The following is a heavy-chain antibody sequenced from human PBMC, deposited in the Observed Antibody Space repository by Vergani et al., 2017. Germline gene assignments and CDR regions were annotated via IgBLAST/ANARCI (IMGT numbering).Heavy chain of an antibody. J-gene: IGHJ4*02. CDR2: VFHLGTV. V-gene: IGHV4-38-2*02. CDR1: GVSITRGNY. CDR3: ARHVTQDYYNDSDYFDY. D-gene: IGHD3-22*01. Sequence: QVQLQESGPGLLKTSETLSLTCNVSGVSITRGNYWGWVRQSPGTGLEWIASVFHLGTVYYNPSLRSRVRISIDTSKMQFSLKLYSLTAADTAIYYCARHVTQDYYNDSDYFDYWGLGTLVTVSS.